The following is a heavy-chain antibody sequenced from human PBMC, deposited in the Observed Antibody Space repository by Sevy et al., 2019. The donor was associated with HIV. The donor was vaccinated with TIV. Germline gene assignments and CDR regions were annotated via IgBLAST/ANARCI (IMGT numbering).Heavy chain of an antibody. V-gene: IGHV3-23*01. CDR3: AKEMSQVIKTDSFDI. CDR2: ITGSGANT. Sequence: GGSLRLSCAASGFSFSNYDMSWVRQAPGKGLEWVAAITGSGANTYHADSVAGRFTISRDNSKNTLYLQLNSLRADDRAVYYGAKEMSQVIKTDSFDIWGQGTMVTVSS. J-gene: IGHJ3*02. CDR1: GFSFSNYD. D-gene: IGHD2-21*01.